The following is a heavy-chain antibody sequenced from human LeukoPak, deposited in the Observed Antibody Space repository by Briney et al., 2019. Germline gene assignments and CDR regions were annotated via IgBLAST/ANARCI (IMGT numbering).Heavy chain of an antibody. CDR2: IYHSGST. D-gene: IGHD5-18*01. J-gene: IGHJ4*02. CDR1: GYSISSGYY. V-gene: IGHV4-38-2*02. CDR3: ASSVDTAMGGPRTLDY. Sequence: PSETLSLTCTVSGYSISSGYYWGWIRQPPGKGLEWIGSIYHSGSTYYNPSLKSRVTISVDTSKNQFSLKLSSVTAADTAVYYCASSVDTAMGGPRTLDYWSQGTLVTVSS.